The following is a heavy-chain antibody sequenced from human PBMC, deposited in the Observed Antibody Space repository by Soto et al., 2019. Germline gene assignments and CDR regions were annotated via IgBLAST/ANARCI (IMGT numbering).Heavy chain of an antibody. J-gene: IGHJ3*02. Sequence: PSETLSLTCTVSGGTIISYDWSWIRQPPGKGLEWIGYIYDSGSTNYNPSLKSRVTISVDTSKNQFSLKLSSVTAADTAVYYCARDSSDYCSGGRCYGDIRSFDIWGQGTMVTVSS. CDR1: GGTIISYD. CDR3: ARDSSDYCSGGRCYGDIRSFDI. V-gene: IGHV4-59*01. CDR2: IYDSGST. D-gene: IGHD2-15*01.